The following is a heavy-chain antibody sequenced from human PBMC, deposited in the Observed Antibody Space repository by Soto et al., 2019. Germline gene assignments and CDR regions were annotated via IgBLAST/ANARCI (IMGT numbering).Heavy chain of an antibody. J-gene: IGHJ4*02. CDR2: INPSGGST. Sequence: ASVKVSCKASGYTFPSYYMHWVRQAPGQGLEWMGIINPSGGSTSYAQKFQGRVTMTRDTSTSTVYMELSSLRSEDTAVYYCARDHPTYYYDSSGYVYFDYWGQGTLVTVSS. CDR1: GYTFPSYY. V-gene: IGHV1-46*01. D-gene: IGHD3-22*01. CDR3: ARDHPTYYYDSSGYVYFDY.